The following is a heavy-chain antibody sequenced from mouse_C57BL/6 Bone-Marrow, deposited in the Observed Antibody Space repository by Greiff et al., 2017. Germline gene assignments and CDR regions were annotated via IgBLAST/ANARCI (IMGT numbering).Heavy chain of an antibody. CDR2: IDPSDSYT. J-gene: IGHJ2*01. CDR1: GYTFTSYW. V-gene: IGHV1-50*01. CDR3: ARFRSYFDY. D-gene: IGHD2-14*01. Sequence: QVQLQQPGAELVKPGASVKLSCKASGYTFTSYWMQWVKQRPGQGLEWIGEIDPSDSYTNYNQKFKGKATLTVDTSSSTAYMQLSSLTSEDSAVYYCARFRSYFDYWGQGTTLTVSS.